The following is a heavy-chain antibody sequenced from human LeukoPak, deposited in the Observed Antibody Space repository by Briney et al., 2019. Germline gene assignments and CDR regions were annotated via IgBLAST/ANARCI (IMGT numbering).Heavy chain of an antibody. D-gene: IGHD1-26*01. Sequence: ASWKVSCKTSGGTFTSYAITWVDQAPGQGLEWMGKIIPISGTTNYAQKFQGRVTFTADESTSTAYMELSSLRSEDTALYYCARKLRLGGNWFDPWGQGTLVTVSS. CDR2: IIPISGTT. V-gene: IGHV1-69*13. J-gene: IGHJ5*02. CDR3: ARKLRLGGNWFDP. CDR1: GGTFTSYA.